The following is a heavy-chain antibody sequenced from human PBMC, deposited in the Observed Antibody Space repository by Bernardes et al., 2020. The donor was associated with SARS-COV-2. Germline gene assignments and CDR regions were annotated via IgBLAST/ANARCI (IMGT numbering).Heavy chain of an antibody. CDR2: ISYDGSNK. Sequence: GGSLRLSCAASGFTFSSYAMHWVRQAPGKGLEWVAVISYDGSNKYYADSVKGRFTISRDNSKNTLYLQMNSLRAEDTAVYYCARARAARPPSPYYYYYGMDVWGQGTTVTVSS. J-gene: IGHJ6*02. D-gene: IGHD6-6*01. V-gene: IGHV3-30-3*01. CDR1: GFTFSSYA. CDR3: ARARAARPPSPYYYYYGMDV.